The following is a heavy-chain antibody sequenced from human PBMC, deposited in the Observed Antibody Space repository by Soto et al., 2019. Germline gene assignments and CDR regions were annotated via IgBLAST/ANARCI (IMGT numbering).Heavy chain of an antibody. CDR1: GFTFSSYG. D-gene: IGHD3-22*01. J-gene: IGHJ3*02. Sequence: QVQLVESGGGVVQPGRSLRLSCAASGFTFSSYGMHWVRQAPGKGLEWVAVIWYDGSNKYYADSVKGRFTISRDNSKNTLYLQMNSLRAEDTAVYYCARDSMIVVVTDAFDIWSQGTMVTVSS. V-gene: IGHV3-33*01. CDR3: ARDSMIVVVTDAFDI. CDR2: IWYDGSNK.